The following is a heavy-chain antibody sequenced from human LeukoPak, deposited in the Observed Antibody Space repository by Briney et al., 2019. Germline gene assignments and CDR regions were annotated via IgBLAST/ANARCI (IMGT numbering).Heavy chain of an antibody. CDR1: GGSISSSSYY. CDR2: IYYSGST. V-gene: IGHV4-39*07. Sequence: SETLSLTCTVSGGSISSSSYYWGWIRQPPGKGLEWIGSIYYSGSTYYNPSPKSRVTISVDTSKNQFSLKLSSVTAADTAVYYCARGEAGNWYFDLWGRGTLVTVSS. CDR3: ARGEAGNWYFDL. J-gene: IGHJ2*01.